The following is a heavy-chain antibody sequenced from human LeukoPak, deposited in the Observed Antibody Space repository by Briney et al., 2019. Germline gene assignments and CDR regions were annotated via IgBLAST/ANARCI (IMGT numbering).Heavy chain of an antibody. Sequence: SETLSLTCTVSGGSISSYFWTWIRQPPGKGLEWIGYIYYTGATSYNPSLKSRVTISVDTSKNQFSLKLTSVTAADTAVYYCAKYGGSGWVIDYWGQGTLVTVSS. CDR3: AKYGGSGWVIDY. V-gene: IGHV4-59*08. CDR1: GGSISSYF. J-gene: IGHJ4*02. D-gene: IGHD6-19*01. CDR2: IYYTGAT.